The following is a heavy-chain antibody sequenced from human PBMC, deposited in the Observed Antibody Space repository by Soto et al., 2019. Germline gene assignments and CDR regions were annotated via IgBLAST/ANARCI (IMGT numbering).Heavy chain of an antibody. CDR2: IWYDGSNK. J-gene: IGHJ6*02. CDR1: GFTFSSYG. Sequence: GGSLRLSCAASGFTFSSYGMHWVRQAPGKGLEWVAVIWYDGSNKYYADSVKGRFTISRDNSKNTLYLQMNSLRAEDTAVYYCARDLAAAGLYGMDVWGQGTTVTVS. CDR3: ARDLAAAGLYGMDV. D-gene: IGHD6-13*01. V-gene: IGHV3-33*01.